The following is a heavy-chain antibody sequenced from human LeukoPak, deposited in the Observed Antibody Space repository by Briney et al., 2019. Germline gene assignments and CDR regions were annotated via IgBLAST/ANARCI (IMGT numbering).Heavy chain of an antibody. CDR1: GGSISSYY. CDR2: IYYSGST. CDR3: ARVSYDYGDYYYYYMDV. V-gene: IGHV4-59*08. J-gene: IGHJ6*03. Sequence: SETLSLTCTVSGGSISSYYWSWIRQPPGKGLEWIGYIYYSGSTNYNSSLKSRVTILVDMSKNQFSLKLSSVTAADTAVYYCARVSYDYGDYYYYYMDVWGKGTTVTISS. D-gene: IGHD4-17*01.